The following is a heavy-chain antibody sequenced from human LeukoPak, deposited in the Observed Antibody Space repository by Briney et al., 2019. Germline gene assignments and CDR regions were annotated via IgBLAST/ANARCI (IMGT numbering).Heavy chain of an antibody. Sequence: GASVKVSCKPSGYTFTSYDVNWVRQATGQGLEWMGWVNPNSGHTGYAQKFQGRVTMTTNTSISTAYMELSSLRSEYTAVYYCARGAPGSYCSGGSCPYFDYWGQGTLVSVSS. V-gene: IGHV1-8*01. J-gene: IGHJ4*02. CDR1: GYTFTSYD. CDR3: ARGAPGSYCSGGSCPYFDY. D-gene: IGHD2-15*01. CDR2: VNPNSGHT.